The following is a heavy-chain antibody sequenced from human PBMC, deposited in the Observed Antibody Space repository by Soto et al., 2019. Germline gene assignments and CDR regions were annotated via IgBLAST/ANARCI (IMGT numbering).Heavy chain of an antibody. CDR3: TRRYNWNDNYFDP. CDR1: GASISVHSYY. CDR2: SYYSGTT. Sequence: SETLSLTCTVSGASISVHSYYWTWIRQPPGKGLEWIGSSYYSGTTYFNPSLKSRATISVDTSKNQFSLRLTSVTAADTAIYYCTRRYNWNDNYFDPRGPGALVTVP. D-gene: IGHD1-20*01. V-gene: IGHV4-39*01. J-gene: IGHJ5*02.